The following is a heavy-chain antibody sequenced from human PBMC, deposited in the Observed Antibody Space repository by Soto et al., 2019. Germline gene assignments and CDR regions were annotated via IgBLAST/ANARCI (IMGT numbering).Heavy chain of an antibody. V-gene: IGHV3-23*01. CDR2: ISASGGST. Sequence: EVQLLDSGGGLVQPGGSLRLSCAASGFTFNNYAMSWVRQAPGKGLEWVSSISASGGSTNYADSVKGRFTISRDNSENTVYLQTHSLRAEDTAVYYCVKTRLAGGFDYWGQGSLVTVSS. D-gene: IGHD3-16*01. J-gene: IGHJ4*02. CDR3: VKTRLAGGFDY. CDR1: GFTFNNYA.